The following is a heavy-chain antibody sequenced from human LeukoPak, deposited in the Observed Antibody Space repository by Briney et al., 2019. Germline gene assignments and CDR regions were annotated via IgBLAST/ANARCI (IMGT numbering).Heavy chain of an antibody. Sequence: PSETLSLTCTVSGGSISSSSYYWGWIRQPPGKGLEWIGSSYYSGSTYYNPSLKSRVTISVDTPKNQFSLKLSSVTAADTAVYYCARQHRGYYDSSGYYYDYWGQGTLVTVSS. J-gene: IGHJ4*02. CDR3: ARQHRGYYDSSGYYYDY. V-gene: IGHV4-39*01. D-gene: IGHD3-22*01. CDR1: GGSISSSSYY. CDR2: SYYSGST.